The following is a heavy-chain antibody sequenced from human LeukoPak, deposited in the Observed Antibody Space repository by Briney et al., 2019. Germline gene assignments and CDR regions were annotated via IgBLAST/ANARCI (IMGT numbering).Heavy chain of an antibody. V-gene: IGHV5-51*01. Sequence: GESLKISCKGSGYSFTSYWIGWVRQMPGKGLECMGIIYPGDYDTRYSPSFQGLATISADKSISTAYLQWSSLRASDTGMYYCARTDYYDSSGYYYWSDAFDICGQGTMGTVSS. CDR1: GYSFTSYW. J-gene: IGHJ3*02. CDR3: ARTDYYDSSGYYYWSDAFDI. D-gene: IGHD3-22*01. CDR2: IYPGDYDT.